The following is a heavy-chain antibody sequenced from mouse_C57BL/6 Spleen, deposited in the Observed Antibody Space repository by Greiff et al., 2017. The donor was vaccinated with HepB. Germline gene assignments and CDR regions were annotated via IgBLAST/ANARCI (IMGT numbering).Heavy chain of an antibody. J-gene: IGHJ2*01. CDR1: GYTFTSYW. D-gene: IGHD1-1*01. CDR2: IDPSDSYT. V-gene: IGHV1-50*01. CDR3: ARYGSSYGNYCDY. Sequence: VQLQQPGAELVKPGASVKLSCKASGYTFTSYWMQWVKQRPGQGLEWIGEIDPSDSYTNYNQKFKGKATLTVDTTSNTAYRPLNSLTSEDSAVEYGARYGSSYGNYCDYWGQGTTLTVAS.